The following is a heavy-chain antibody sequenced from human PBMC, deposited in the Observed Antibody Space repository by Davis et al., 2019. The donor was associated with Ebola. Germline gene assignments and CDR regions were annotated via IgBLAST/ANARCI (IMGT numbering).Heavy chain of an antibody. J-gene: IGHJ4*02. CDR1: GFTFSRFA. CDR3: AKHGSTSCYAGVCYFDY. Sequence: PGGSLRLSCAASGFTFSRFAMHWVRQAPGKGLEWVAVLSHDESQKYADSVKGRFTISRDNSKSTLYLQMNSLRGEDTAVYYCAKHGSTSCYAGVCYFDYWGQGTLVTVSS. V-gene: IGHV3-30*18. D-gene: IGHD2-2*01. CDR2: LSHDESQK.